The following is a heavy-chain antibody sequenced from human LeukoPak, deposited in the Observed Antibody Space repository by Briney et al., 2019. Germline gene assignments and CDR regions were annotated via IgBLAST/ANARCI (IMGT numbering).Heavy chain of an antibody. CDR2: IIPIFGTA. Sequence: GASVKVSCKASGGTFISYAISWVRQAPGQGLEWVGGIIPIFGTANYAQKFQGRVTITADESTSTAYMELSSLRSEDTAVYYCARDTAMAYYEESYCDPGGQGTLVTVSS. CDR3: ARDTAMAYYEESYCDP. CDR1: GGTFISYA. J-gene: IGHJ5*02. V-gene: IGHV1-69*13. D-gene: IGHD5-18*01.